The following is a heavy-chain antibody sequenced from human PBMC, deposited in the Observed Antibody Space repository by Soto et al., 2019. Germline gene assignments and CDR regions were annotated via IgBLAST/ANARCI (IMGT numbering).Heavy chain of an antibody. CDR3: ARRGSGSYYDY. J-gene: IGHJ4*02. CDR1: GFTFSSYA. Sequence: EVQLLESGGGLVQPGGSLRLSCAASGFTFSSYAMRWVRQAPGKGLEWVSAISGSGDSTYYADSVKGRFTVSRDTSKNTLYLQMNSLRAEDTAVYYCARRGSGSYYDYWGLGTLVTVSS. V-gene: IGHV3-23*01. D-gene: IGHD1-26*01. CDR2: ISGSGDST.